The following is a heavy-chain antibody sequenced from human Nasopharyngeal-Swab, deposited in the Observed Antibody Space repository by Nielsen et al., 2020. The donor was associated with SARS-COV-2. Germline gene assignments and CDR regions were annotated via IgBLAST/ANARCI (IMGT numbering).Heavy chain of an antibody. CDR3: ARDRDVYGGNSEVVAFDI. V-gene: IGHV3-48*03. CDR1: GFTFSSYE. D-gene: IGHD4-23*01. J-gene: IGHJ3*02. CDR2: ISSSGSTI. Sequence: GESLKISCAASGFTFSSYEMNWARQAPGKGLEWVSYISSSGSTIYYADSVKGRFTISRDNAKNSLYLQMNSLRAEDTAVYYCARDRDVYGGNSEVVAFDIWGQGTMVTVSS.